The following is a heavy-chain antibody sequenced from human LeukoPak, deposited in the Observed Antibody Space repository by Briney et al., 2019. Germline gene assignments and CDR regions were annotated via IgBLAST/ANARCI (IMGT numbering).Heavy chain of an antibody. D-gene: IGHD4-17*01. CDR2: IYPDDSDI. Sequence: GESLKISCQGSGYSFTSRRIAWVRQMPGKGLEWMGIIYPDDSDIRYNPSFQGQVTMSADKSVNVAYLQWSSLKASDTAMYYCATFSNYGDFFDFWGQGTLVTVSS. J-gene: IGHJ4*02. CDR1: GYSFTSRR. CDR3: ATFSNYGDFFDF. V-gene: IGHV5-51*01.